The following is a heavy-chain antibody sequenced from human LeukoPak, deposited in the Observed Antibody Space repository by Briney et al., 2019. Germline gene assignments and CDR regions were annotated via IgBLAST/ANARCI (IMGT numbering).Heavy chain of an antibody. CDR3: ARGVAAAGIWFDP. J-gene: IGHJ5*02. D-gene: IGHD6-13*01. CDR2: INHSGST. Sequence: PSETLSLTCAVYGGSFSGYYWGWIRQPPGKGLEWIGEINHSGSTNYNPSLKSRVTISVDTSKNQFSLKLSSVTAADTAVYYCARGVAAAGIWFDPWGQGTLVTVSS. CDR1: GGSFSGYY. V-gene: IGHV4-34*01.